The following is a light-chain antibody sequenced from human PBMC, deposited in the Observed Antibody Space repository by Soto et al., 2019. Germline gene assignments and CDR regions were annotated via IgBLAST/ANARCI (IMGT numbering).Light chain of an antibody. CDR1: QCFSSW. CDR3: QQANSFPYT. V-gene: IGKV1D-12*01. CDR2: AAS. Sequence: DIQMTQSPSSVSASVGDRVTITCRASQCFSSWLAWYQQKPGKAPKLLIYAASSLQSGIPSRFSGSGPGTEFTLALSRLQPEDSATYYCQQANSFPYTFGQGTKLEIK. J-gene: IGKJ2*01.